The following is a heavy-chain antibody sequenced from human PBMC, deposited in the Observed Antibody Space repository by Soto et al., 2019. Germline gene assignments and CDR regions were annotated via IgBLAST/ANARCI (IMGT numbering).Heavy chain of an antibody. Sequence: LSLTCTVSGASITFGGYSWSWIRQTPGKGLEWIGYINHLETTFYNPSFESRLTLSIDRAKNQFSLKLHSMSAADRAVYFCARGGGSDSFDHWGQGILVTVSS. D-gene: IGHD1-26*01. CDR1: GASITFGGYS. CDR2: INHLETT. V-gene: IGHV4-30-2*01. J-gene: IGHJ4*02. CDR3: ARGGGSDSFDH.